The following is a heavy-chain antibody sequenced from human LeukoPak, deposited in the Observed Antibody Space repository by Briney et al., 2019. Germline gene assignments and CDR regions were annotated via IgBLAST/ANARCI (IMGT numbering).Heavy chain of an antibody. D-gene: IGHD5-18*01. Sequence: AGGSLRLSCAASGFTFDDYAMHWVRQAPGKGLEWVSGISWSSGSIGYADSVKGRFTISRDNAKNSLYLQMSSLRPEGTALYYCATGNSAMASNNYFDYWGQGTLVTVSS. J-gene: IGHJ4*02. V-gene: IGHV3-9*01. CDR2: ISWSSGSI. CDR3: ATGNSAMASNNYFDY. CDR1: GFTFDDYA.